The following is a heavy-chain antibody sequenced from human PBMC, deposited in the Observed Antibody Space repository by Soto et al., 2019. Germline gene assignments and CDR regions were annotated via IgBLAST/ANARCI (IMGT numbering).Heavy chain of an antibody. CDR2: ISGSGGST. D-gene: IGHD6-19*01. J-gene: IGHJ6*02. CDR3: AKPGPVAGPPERQPDYYYGMDV. Sequence: PGGSLRLSCAASGFTFSSYAMSWVRQAPGKGLEWVSAISGSGGSTYYADSVKGRFTISRDNSKNTLYLQMNSLRAEDTAVYYCAKPGPVAGPPERQPDYYYGMDVWGQGTTVTVS. CDR1: GFTFSSYA. V-gene: IGHV3-23*01.